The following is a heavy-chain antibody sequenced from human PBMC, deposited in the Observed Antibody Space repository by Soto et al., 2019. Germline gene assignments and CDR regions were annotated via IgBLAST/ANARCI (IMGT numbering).Heavy chain of an antibody. D-gene: IGHD3-10*01. J-gene: IGHJ4*02. Sequence: GGSLRLSSAASGFTFDDYAMHWVRQAPGKGLEWVTGISWNSDTIGYADSVKGRFTISRDNAKNSLYLQMNSLRAEDTAFYYCARDVWSRASGPPDSWGQGTLVTVSS. CDR1: GFTFDDYA. CDR3: ARDVWSRASGPPDS. V-gene: IGHV3-9*01. CDR2: ISWNSDTI.